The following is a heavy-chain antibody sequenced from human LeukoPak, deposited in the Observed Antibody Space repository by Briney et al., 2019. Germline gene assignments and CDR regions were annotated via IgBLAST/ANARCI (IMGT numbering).Heavy chain of an antibody. CDR2: MNPNSGNT. V-gene: IGHV1-8*03. J-gene: IGHJ6*03. Sequence: ASVKVSCKASGYTFTSYVINWVRQATGQGLEWMGWMNPNSGNTGYAQKFQGRVTITRNTSISTAYMELSSLRSEDTAVYYNAKANYYYDSSGYYYYYYYMDVWGKGTTVTVSS. D-gene: IGHD3-22*01. CDR1: GYTFTSYV. CDR3: AKANYYYDSSGYYYYYYYMDV.